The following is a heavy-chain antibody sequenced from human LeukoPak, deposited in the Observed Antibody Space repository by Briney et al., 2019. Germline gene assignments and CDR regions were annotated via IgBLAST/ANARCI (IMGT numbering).Heavy chain of an antibody. Sequence: GGSLRLSCAASGITFSYFGMHWVRQAPGKGLEWVSSISSSSSYIYYADSVKGRFTISRDNAKNSLYLQMNSLRAEDTAVYYCARDGYGDYGALDAFDIWGQGTMVTVSS. J-gene: IGHJ3*02. V-gene: IGHV3-21*01. CDR3: ARDGYGDYGALDAFDI. CDR1: GITFSYFG. D-gene: IGHD4-17*01. CDR2: ISSSSSYI.